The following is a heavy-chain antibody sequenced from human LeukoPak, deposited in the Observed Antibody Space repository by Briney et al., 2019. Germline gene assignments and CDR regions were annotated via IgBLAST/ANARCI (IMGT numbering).Heavy chain of an antibody. CDR2: IYYSGST. V-gene: IGHV4-39*07. Sequence: PSETLSLTCTVSGGSISSSSYYWGWIRQPPGKGLEWIGSIYYSGSTYYNPSLKSRVTISVDTSKNQFSLKLSSVTAADTAVYYCARVDRWLYNYWGQGTLVTVSS. CDR3: ARVDRWLYNY. J-gene: IGHJ4*02. D-gene: IGHD5-24*01. CDR1: GGSISSSSYY.